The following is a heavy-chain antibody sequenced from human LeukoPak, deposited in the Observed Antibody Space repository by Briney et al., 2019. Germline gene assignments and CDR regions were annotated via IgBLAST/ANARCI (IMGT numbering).Heavy chain of an antibody. J-gene: IGHJ5*02. CDR2: ISGGGGST. V-gene: IGHV3-23*01. CDR1: GFTFTNYA. Sequence: GGSLRLSCAASGFTFTNYAMSWVRQAPGKGLEWVSGISGGGGSTYYADSVKGRFTISKDNSKNTLYLQMNSLRAEDTAVYYCAKSGCSSTSCYGLFCGWFDPWGQGTLVTVSS. CDR3: AKSGCSSTSCYGLFCGWFDP. D-gene: IGHD2-2*01.